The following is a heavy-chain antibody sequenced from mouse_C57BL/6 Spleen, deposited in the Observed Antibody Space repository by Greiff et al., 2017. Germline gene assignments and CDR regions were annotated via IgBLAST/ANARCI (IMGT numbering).Heavy chain of an antibody. D-gene: IGHD4-1*01. CDR3: ARDWDY. J-gene: IGHJ2*01. V-gene: IGHV5-6*01. Sequence: GGSLKLSCAASGFTFSSYGMSWVRQTPDKRLEWVATISSGGSYTYYPDSVKGRFTISRDNAKNTLYLQMSRLKSEDTAMYYCARDWDYWGQGTTLTVSS. CDR2: ISSGGSYT. CDR1: GFTFSSYG.